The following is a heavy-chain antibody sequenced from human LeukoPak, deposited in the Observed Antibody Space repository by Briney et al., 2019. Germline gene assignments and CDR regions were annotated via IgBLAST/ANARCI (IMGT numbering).Heavy chain of an antibody. V-gene: IGHV4-59*01. D-gene: IGHD3-10*01. Sequence: KASETLSLTCTVSGGSISSYYWSWIRQPPGKGLEWIGYIYYSGSTNYNPSLKSRVTISVDTSKNQFSLKLSSVTAADTAVHYCARSYGSGSYYKTPPYFDYWGQGTLVTVSS. CDR3: ARSYGSGSYYKTPPYFDY. J-gene: IGHJ4*02. CDR2: IYYSGST. CDR1: GGSISSYY.